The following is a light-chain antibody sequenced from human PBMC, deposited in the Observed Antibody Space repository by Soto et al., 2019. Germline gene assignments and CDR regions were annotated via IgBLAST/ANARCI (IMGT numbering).Light chain of an antibody. J-gene: IGKJ2*01. CDR1: QSLLQTKGYNY. V-gene: IGKV2-28*01. Sequence: DIVMTQSPLSLPVTPGEPASISCRSSQSLLQTKGYNYLDWYVQKPGQSPQLLIYVASSRASGVPDRFRGSRSGTDFTLEISRVEAEDVGVYYCMQAHQTPYTFGQGTKLEI. CDR3: MQAHQTPYT. CDR2: VAS.